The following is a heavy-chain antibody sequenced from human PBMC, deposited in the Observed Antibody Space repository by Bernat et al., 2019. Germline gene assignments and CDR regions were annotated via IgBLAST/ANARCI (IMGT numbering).Heavy chain of an antibody. Sequence: EVQLLESGGGLVQPGGSLRLSCAASGFTFSSYAMNWVRQDPGKGLEWVSAIRYGSDSKYYADSVKGRFTISRDDSKNTLYLHMNSLRAEDTALYFCAKGAGSGTFYYHYYMDVWGKGTTVTVSS. CDR2: IRYGSDSK. D-gene: IGHD3-10*01. V-gene: IGHV3-23*01. J-gene: IGHJ6*03. CDR3: AKGAGSGTFYYHYYMDV. CDR1: GFTFSSYA.